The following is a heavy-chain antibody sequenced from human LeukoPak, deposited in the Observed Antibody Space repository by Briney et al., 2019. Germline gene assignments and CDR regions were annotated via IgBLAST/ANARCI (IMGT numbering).Heavy chain of an antibody. Sequence: GGTLRLSCAASGFTFSSYAMSWVRQAPGKGLEWVSAISGSGGSTYYADSVKGRFTISRDNSKNTLYLQMNSLRAEDTAVYYCAEKKVVGYYYYYMDVWGKGTTVTVSS. CDR1: GFTFSSYA. D-gene: IGHD2-21*01. V-gene: IGHV3-23*01. CDR3: AEKKVVGYYYYYMDV. J-gene: IGHJ6*03. CDR2: ISGSGGST.